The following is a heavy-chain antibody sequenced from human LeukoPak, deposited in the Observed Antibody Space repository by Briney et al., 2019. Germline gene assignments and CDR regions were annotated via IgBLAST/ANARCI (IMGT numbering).Heavy chain of an antibody. Sequence: SETLSVTCAVYGGSFSGYYWSWIRQPPGKGLEWIGEINHSGSTNYNPSLKSRVTISVDTSKNQFSLKLSSVTAADTAVYYCARLLYYDFWSGYQRGPRYNWFDPWGQGTLVTVSS. J-gene: IGHJ5*02. V-gene: IGHV4-34*01. D-gene: IGHD3-3*01. CDR3: ARLLYYDFWSGYQRGPRYNWFDP. CDR2: INHSGST. CDR1: GGSFSGYY.